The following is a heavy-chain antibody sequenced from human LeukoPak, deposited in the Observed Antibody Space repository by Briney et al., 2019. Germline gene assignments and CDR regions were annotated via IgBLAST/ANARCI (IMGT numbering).Heavy chain of an antibody. CDR3: AGDLDRGFIGRYYYYYYMDV. V-gene: IGHV4-4*07. CDR2: IYTSGST. J-gene: IGHJ6*03. Sequence: SETLSLTCTVSGGSISSYYWSWIRQPAGKGLEWIGRIYTSGSTNYNPSLKSRVTMSVDTSKNQFSLKLSSVTAADTAVYYCAGDLDRGFIGRYYYYYYMDVWGKGTTVTVSS. D-gene: IGHD3-22*01. CDR1: GGSISSYY.